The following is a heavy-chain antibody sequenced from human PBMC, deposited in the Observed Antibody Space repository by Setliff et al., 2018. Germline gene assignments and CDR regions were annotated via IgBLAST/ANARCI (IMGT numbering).Heavy chain of an antibody. V-gene: IGHV4-39*01. J-gene: IGHJ1*01. CDR3: ARHVGPADRADYFQH. Sequence: LSLTCTVSGGSISSYYWSWIRRPPGKGLEWIGSIYFSGSTYYNPSLKSRVSMSVDSSKNQFSLNLNSVTAADTGVYYCARHVGPADRADYFQHWGQGTLVTVSS. CDR2: IYFSGST. CDR1: GGSISSYY.